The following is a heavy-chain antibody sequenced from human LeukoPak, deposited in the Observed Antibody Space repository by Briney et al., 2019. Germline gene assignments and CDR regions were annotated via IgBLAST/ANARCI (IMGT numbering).Heavy chain of an antibody. V-gene: IGHV4-59*01. Sequence: SETLSLTCTVSGGSISSYYWSWIRQPPGKGLEWIGYIYYSGSTNYIPSLKSRVTISVDTSKNQFSLKLSSVTAADTAVYFCAREGSGYSTNFDYWGQGTLVTVSS. J-gene: IGHJ4*02. CDR1: GGSISSYY. D-gene: IGHD3-3*01. CDR2: IYYSGST. CDR3: AREGSGYSTNFDY.